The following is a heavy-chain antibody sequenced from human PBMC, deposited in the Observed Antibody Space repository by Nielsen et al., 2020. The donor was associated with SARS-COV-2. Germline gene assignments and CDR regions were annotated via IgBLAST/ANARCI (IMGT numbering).Heavy chain of an antibody. J-gene: IGHJ6*02. CDR3: ARLELRNLYYYYGMDV. CDR2: IYYTGSA. Sequence: WIRQPPGKGLEWIGNIYYTGSAYYNPSLKSRVTVSLDKSKNQFSLRLSSVTAADTAVYYCARLELRNLYYYYGMDVWGQGTTVTVSS. V-gene: IGHV4-39*01. D-gene: IGHD1-7*01.